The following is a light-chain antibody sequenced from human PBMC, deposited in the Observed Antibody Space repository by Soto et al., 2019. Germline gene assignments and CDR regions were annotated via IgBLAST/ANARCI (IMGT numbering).Light chain of an antibody. Sequence: QAARSQDACVSGSPGQSVTISCTGPRSDIGDSNFISWYQHSPGKAPRLLIYEVNNRPSGVSRRFSGSKAGNTASLTISGLLDDDEADYFCASFRSGTILVFGSGTKVTVL. CDR2: EVN. CDR3: ASFRSGTILV. V-gene: IGLV2-14*01. CDR1: RSDIGDSNF. J-gene: IGLJ1*01.